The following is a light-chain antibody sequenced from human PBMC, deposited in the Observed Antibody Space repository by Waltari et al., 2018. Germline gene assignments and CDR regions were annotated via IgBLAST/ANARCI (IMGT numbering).Light chain of an antibody. CDR3: QVWDANNDPGV. J-gene: IGLJ1*01. CDR1: NIESKS. V-gene: IGLV3-21*01. CDR2: YDS. Sequence: SYVLTQPPSVSVAPGETATITCGGNNIESKSVHWYRQRPGQAPVLVISYDSDRPSGIPERFSGSNSGNTATRTISRVEAGDEADYYCQVWDANNDPGVFGTGTEVTVL.